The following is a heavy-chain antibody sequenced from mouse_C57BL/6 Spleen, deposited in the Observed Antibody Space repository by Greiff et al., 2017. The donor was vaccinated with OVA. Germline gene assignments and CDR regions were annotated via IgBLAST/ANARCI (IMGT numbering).Heavy chain of an antibody. CDR1: GYTFTSYW. Sequence: QVQLQQSGAELAKPGASVKLSCTASGYTFTSYWMPWVKQRPGPGLEWIGYIHPSSGYTKYNQKFKDKATLTADKSSSTADMQLSSLTNEDSAVEYCARSDYDYDGGFAYWGQGTRVTVAA. V-gene: IGHV1-7*01. CDR2: IHPSSGYT. CDR3: ARSDYDYDGGFAY. D-gene: IGHD2-4*01. J-gene: IGHJ3*01.